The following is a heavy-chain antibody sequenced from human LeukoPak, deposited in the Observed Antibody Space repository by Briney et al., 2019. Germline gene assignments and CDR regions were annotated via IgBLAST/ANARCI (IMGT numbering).Heavy chain of an antibody. CDR3: AKAQGYYDC. J-gene: IGHJ4*02. CDR2: IGVGGTT. Sequence: AGGSLRLSCAASGFTFSKYGMNWDRQAPGKGLEWVSGIGVGGTTYYADSVKGRFTISRDTSKNTLYLQMNSLRAEDTAVYYCAKAQGYYDCWGQGTLVTVSS. CDR1: GFTFSKYG. V-gene: IGHV3-23*01. D-gene: IGHD3-22*01.